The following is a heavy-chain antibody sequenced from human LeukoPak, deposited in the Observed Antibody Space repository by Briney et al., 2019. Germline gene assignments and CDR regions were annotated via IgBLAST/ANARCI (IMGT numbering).Heavy chain of an antibody. V-gene: IGHV4-34*01. CDR1: GVSFSGYY. CDR2: INHSGST. D-gene: IGHD2-15*01. Sequence: PSETLSLTCAVYGVSFSGYYWSWIRQPPGKGLEWIGEINHSGSTNYNPSLKSRVTISVDTSKNQFSLKLSSVTAADTAVYYCARVWGRYCSGGSCYGFRWFDPWGQGTLVTVSS. J-gene: IGHJ5*02. CDR3: ARVWGRYCSGGSCYGFRWFDP.